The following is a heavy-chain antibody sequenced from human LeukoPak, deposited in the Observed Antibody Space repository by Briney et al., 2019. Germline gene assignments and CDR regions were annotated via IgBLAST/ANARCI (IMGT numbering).Heavy chain of an antibody. V-gene: IGHV3-53*01. CDR3: ARVGEGAAKD. Sequence: GGSLRLSCAASGFTVSSNCMTWVRQTPGKGLEWVSVIYSGGSTYYADSVKGRFTISRDNSKNTLYLQMNSPRVEDTAVYYCARVGEGAAKDWGQGTLVTVSS. CDR2: IYSGGST. D-gene: IGHD1-26*01. CDR1: GFTVSSNC. J-gene: IGHJ4*02.